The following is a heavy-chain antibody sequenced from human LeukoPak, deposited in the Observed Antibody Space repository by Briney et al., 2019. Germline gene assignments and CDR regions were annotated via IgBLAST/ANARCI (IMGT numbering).Heavy chain of an antibody. CDR3: QNYYGSGLS. Sequence: PGGSLRLSGAASGFTFSNHWMTWVRQAPGKGLEWVANIKEDGSEKYYVDSVKGRFTISRDNAKNSLYLQMNSLRGEDTAVYYCQNYYGSGLSWGQGTLVTVSS. J-gene: IGHJ5*02. D-gene: IGHD3-10*01. CDR1: GFTFSNHW. V-gene: IGHV3-7*01. CDR2: IKEDGSEK.